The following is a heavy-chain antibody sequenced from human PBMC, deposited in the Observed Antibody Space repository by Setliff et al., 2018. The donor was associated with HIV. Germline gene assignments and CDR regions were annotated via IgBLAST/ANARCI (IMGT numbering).Heavy chain of an antibody. J-gene: IGHJ4*02. CDR3: ARQVTVVGYFETAAGSFNY. CDR2: INYSGST. Sequence: PSETLSLTCVVYGGSFSDYYWTWIRQPPEKGLEWIGKINYSGSTDYNSSLRSRVTISVDTSKNQFSLKVRSVTAADTAVYYCARQVTVVGYFETAAGSFNYWGPGTLVTVSS. D-gene: IGHD2-21*01. CDR1: GGSFSDYY. V-gene: IGHV4-34*01.